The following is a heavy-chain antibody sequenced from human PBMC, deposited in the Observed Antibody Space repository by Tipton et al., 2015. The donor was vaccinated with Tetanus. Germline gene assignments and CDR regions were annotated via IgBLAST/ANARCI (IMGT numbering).Heavy chain of an antibody. D-gene: IGHD6-13*01. J-gene: IGHJ4*02. CDR3: ARSIAAAAVWPYDF. Sequence: LRLSCAASGFGFSSYLMSWVRQAPGKGLEWVGEISASGSTNYNPSLESRITMSVDTTKKRISLRLASLMAADTAVYFCARSIAAAAVWPYDFWGQGTLVTVTS. CDR2: ISASGST. V-gene: IGHV4-34*01. CDR1: GFGFSSYL.